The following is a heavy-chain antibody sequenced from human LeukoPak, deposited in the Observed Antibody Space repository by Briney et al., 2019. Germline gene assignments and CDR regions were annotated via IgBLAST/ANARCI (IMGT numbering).Heavy chain of an antibody. Sequence: PGGSLRLSCGASGFTFSNYWVHWVRQAPGKGLVWVSRINNDGSSTNYADSVKGRFTISRDNAKNMVYLQMNNMRGEDTAVYYCAREEGIFGTTMYDYWGQGTLVTVSS. D-gene: IGHD1-7*01. J-gene: IGHJ4*02. CDR2: INNDGSST. CDR1: GFTFSNYW. V-gene: IGHV3-74*01. CDR3: AREEGIFGTTMYDY.